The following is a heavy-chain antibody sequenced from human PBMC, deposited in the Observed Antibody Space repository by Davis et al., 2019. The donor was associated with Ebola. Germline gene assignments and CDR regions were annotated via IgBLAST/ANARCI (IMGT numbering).Heavy chain of an antibody. V-gene: IGHV3-7*03. Sequence: GESLKISCAASGFTFSSYWMSWVRQAPGKGLEWVANIKQDGSEKYYVDSVKGRFTISRDNAKNSLYLQTNSLRAEDTAVYYCARVRYYYDSSGYYDYWGQGTLVTVSS. D-gene: IGHD3-22*01. CDR3: ARVRYYYDSSGYYDY. CDR2: IKQDGSEK. CDR1: GFTFSSYW. J-gene: IGHJ4*02.